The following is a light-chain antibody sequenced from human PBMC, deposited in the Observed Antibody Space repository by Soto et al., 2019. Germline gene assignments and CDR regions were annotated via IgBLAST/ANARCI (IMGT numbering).Light chain of an antibody. CDR2: AAS. Sequence: AIRMTQSPSSFSASTGDRVTITCRASQGISSYLAWYQQKPGKAPKLLIYAASTLQSGVPSRFSGSGSGTDFTLTISCLQSEDFATYYCQQYCSYPDLTFGGGTKVDIK. V-gene: IGKV1-8*01. CDR1: QGISSY. CDR3: QQYCSYPDLT. J-gene: IGKJ4*01.